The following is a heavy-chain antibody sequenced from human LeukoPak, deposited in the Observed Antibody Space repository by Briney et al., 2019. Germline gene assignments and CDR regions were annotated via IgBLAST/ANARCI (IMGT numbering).Heavy chain of an antibody. CDR1: GFTFSNYS. V-gene: IGHV3-21*01. J-gene: IGHJ4*02. CDR2: ISSSSSYI. CDR3: ARDLEGYSSSFDY. D-gene: IGHD6-13*01. Sequence: PGGSLRLSCAASGFTFSNYSMNWVRQAPGKGLEWVSSISSSSSYIYYADSVKGRFTISRDNAKNSLYLQMNSLRAEDTAVYYCARDLEGYSSSFDYWGQGTLGTVSS.